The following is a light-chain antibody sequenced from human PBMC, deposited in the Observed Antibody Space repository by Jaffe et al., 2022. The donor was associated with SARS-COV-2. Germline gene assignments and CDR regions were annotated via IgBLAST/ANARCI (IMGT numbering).Light chain of an antibody. V-gene: IGLV1-51*01. CDR1: YSNIAKNL. Sequence: QSVLTQPPSVSAAPGQKVSISCSGSYSNIAKNLVSWYQQVPGTAPKLLIYDNRKRPSGIPDRFSGSKSGPSATLGITGLQTGDEAHYYCGVWDSTLSAMVFGGGTRLTVL. CDR3: GVWDSTLSAMV. CDR2: DNR. J-gene: IGLJ3*02.